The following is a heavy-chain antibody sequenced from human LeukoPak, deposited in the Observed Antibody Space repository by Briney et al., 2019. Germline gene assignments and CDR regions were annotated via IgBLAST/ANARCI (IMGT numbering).Heavy chain of an antibody. V-gene: IGHV4-59*01. CDR2: IQNSVTSY. CDR1: GGSISSYY. Sequence: SETLSPTCTVSGGSISSYYWSWVRQPPGKGLEWIGYIQNSVTSYTDNPSLKSRVTILVDTSKNQFSLKVTSLTAADTAVYYCVRSPQLDPWGQGTLVTVSS. J-gene: IGHJ5*02. CDR3: VRSPQLDP.